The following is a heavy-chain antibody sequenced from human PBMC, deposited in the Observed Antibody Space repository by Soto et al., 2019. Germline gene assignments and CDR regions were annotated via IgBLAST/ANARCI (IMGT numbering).Heavy chain of an antibody. CDR1: GFTFSIYA. D-gene: IGHD4-17*01. CDR2: ISGSGGST. V-gene: IGHV3-23*01. CDR3: AKDTYGDYAFDY. Sequence: GGSLRLSCAASGFTFSIYAMSWVRQAPGKGLEWVSAISGSGGSTYYADSVKGRFTISRDNSKNTLYLQMNSLRAEDTAVYYSAKDTYGDYAFDYWGQGTLVTVSS. J-gene: IGHJ4*02.